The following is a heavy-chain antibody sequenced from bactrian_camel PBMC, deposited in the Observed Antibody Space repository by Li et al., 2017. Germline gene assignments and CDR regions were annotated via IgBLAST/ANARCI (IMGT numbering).Heavy chain of an antibody. D-gene: IGHD4*01. CDR2: IDCDADT. V-gene: IGHV3S26*01. CDR3: AARRLRVTPNELPKASDYQY. J-gene: IGHJ4*01. Sequence: HVQLVESGGDLVQQGGSLRLSCTASGFAFSGYCMAWFRQTPGAEREGVASIDCDADTTYGDSVAGRFTISRDNSRLTLFLDMRNLKPEDTAMYYCAARRLRVTPNELPKASDYQYWGKGTQVTVS. CDR1: GFAFSGYC.